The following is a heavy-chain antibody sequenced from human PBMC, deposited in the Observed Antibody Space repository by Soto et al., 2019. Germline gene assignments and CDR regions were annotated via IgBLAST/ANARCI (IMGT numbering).Heavy chain of an antibody. D-gene: IGHD6-6*01. CDR2: IYYSGST. J-gene: IGHJ4*02. CDR1: GGSISSGGYY. V-gene: IGHV4-31*03. CDR3: ARFNGAIAARPGAFGY. Sequence: QVQLQESGPGLVKPSQTLSLTCTVSGGSISSGGYYWSWIRQHPGKGLEWIGYIYYSGSTYYNPSLKSRVTISVDTSKNQFSLKLSSVTAADTAVYYCARFNGAIAARPGAFGYWGQGTLVTVSS.